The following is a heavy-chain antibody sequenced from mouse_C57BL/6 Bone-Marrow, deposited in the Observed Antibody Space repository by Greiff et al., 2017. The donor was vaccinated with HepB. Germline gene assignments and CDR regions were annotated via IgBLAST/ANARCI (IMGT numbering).Heavy chain of an antibody. J-gene: IGHJ4*01. D-gene: IGHD1-1*01. V-gene: IGHV1-39*01. CDR1: GYSFTDYN. Sequence: EVNLVESGPELVKPGASVKISCKASGYSFTDYNMNWVKQSNGKSLEWIGVINPNYGTTSYNQKFKGKATLTVDQSSSTAYMQLNSLTSEDSAVYYCARYEYYYGSSYDYAMDYWGQGTSVTVSS. CDR2: INPNYGTT. CDR3: ARYEYYYGSSYDYAMDY.